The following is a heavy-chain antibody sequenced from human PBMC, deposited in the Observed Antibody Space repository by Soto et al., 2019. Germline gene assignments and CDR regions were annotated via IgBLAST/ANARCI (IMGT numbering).Heavy chain of an antibody. CDR3: ARAQGTAGCFDS. V-gene: IGHV3-23*01. CDR1: GFTFSSYA. D-gene: IGHD6-13*01. J-gene: IGHJ4*02. CDR2: ISGSGRST. Sequence: EVLLLESGGGLVQPGGSLRLSCSASGFTFSSYAMNWVRQVPGKGLEWVSAISGSGRSTYYADSVKGRFTISRDNSRNTLYLQMNSLRAEDTAIYYCARAQGTAGCFDSWGQGALVTVSS.